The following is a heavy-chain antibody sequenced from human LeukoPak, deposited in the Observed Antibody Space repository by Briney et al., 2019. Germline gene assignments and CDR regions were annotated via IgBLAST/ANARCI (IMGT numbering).Heavy chain of an antibody. CDR1: GGSISSYY. CDR2: IYYGGST. J-gene: IGHJ4*02. V-gene: IGHV4-59*08. CDR3: ARHTYDSSGYYYFDY. D-gene: IGHD3-22*01. Sequence: SETLSLTCTVSGGSISSYYWSWIRQPPGKGLEWIGYIYYGGSTNYNPSLKSRVTISVDTSKTQFSLKLSSVTAADTAVYYCARHTYDSSGYYYFDYWGQGTLVTVSS.